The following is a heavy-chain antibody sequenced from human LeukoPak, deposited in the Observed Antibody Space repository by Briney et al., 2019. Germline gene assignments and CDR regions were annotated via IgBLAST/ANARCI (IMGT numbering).Heavy chain of an antibody. CDR2: INTNTGNP. D-gene: IGHD3-22*01. CDR1: RYTFTSYA. CDR3: ARVPSHMIVVPFDY. Sequence: ASVKVSCKASRYTFTSYAMNWVRQAPGQGLEWMGWINTNTGNPTYAQGFTGRFVFSLDTSVSTAYLQISSLKAEDTAVYYCARVPSHMIVVPFDYWGQGTLVTVSS. V-gene: IGHV7-4-1*02. J-gene: IGHJ4*02.